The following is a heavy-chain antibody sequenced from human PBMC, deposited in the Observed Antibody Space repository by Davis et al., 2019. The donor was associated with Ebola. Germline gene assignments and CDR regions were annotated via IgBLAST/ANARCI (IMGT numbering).Heavy chain of an antibody. J-gene: IGHJ4*02. CDR1: GFTFSSYW. CDR2: INGDETIT. Sequence: HTGGSLRLSCAASGFTFSSYWMHWVRQAPGKGLMWVSRINGDETITAYADSVEGRFAISRDNTKNTLYLQMNNLRAEDTAVYYCTKDFDYVNGYWGQGTLVTVSS. V-gene: IGHV3-74*01. CDR3: TKDFDYVNGY. D-gene: IGHD4-17*01.